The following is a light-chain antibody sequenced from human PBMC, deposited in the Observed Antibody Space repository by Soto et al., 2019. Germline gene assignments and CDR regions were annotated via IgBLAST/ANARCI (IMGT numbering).Light chain of an antibody. CDR2: AVS. CDR3: CSYAGSYTWV. CDR1: CSDVGGYDY. Sequence: SVLTQPRSVSGSPGQSVTISCTGTCSDVGGYDYVSWYQQHPGRAPKLMIYAVSQRPSGVPDRFSGSKSGNTASLTISGLQAEDEADYCCCSYAGSYTWVFGGGTKLTVL. V-gene: IGLV2-11*01. J-gene: IGLJ3*02.